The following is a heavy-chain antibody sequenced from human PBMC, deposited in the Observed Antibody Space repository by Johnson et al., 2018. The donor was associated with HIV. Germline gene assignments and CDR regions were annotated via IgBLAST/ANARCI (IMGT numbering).Heavy chain of an antibody. CDR3: ARVLCSGGSCYSDAFDI. V-gene: IGHV3-20*04. CDR1: GFTFDDYG. CDR2: INWNGGST. D-gene: IGHD2-15*01. J-gene: IGHJ3*02. Sequence: VQLVESGGGVVRPGGSLRLSCAASGFTFDDYGMSWVRQAPGKGLEWVSGINWNGGSTGYADSVKGRFTSSRDNAKNSLYLKMNRLRAADTALYYCARVLCSGGSCYSDAFDIWGQGTMVTVSS.